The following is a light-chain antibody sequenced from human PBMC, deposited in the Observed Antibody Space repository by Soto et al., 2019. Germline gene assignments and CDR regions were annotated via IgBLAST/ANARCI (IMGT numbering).Light chain of an antibody. Sequence: EVVLTQSPGTLSLSPGERATLSCRASKIVGNNSLPWYQQKPGRSPKLLIFGSSDRATGIPDRFSGSGSGTDFTLTISSLEPEDFAVYYCQQYGSSPPYTFGQGTKLEIK. CDR2: GSS. J-gene: IGKJ2*01. CDR3: QQYGSSPPYT. CDR1: KIVGNNS. V-gene: IGKV3-20*01.